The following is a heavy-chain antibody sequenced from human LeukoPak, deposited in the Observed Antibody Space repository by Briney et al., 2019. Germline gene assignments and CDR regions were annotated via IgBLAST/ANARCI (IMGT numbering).Heavy chain of an antibody. CDR1: GFTFSSYS. CDR3: ARRAGAYSHPYDY. V-gene: IGHV3-48*01. J-gene: IGHJ4*02. D-gene: IGHD4/OR15-4a*01. CDR2: ISMSSDTI. Sequence: GGSLRLSCKVSGFTFSSYSMNWVRQAPGKGLEWISHISMSSDTIYYADSVRGRFTISRDNSKNTLYLQMNSLRAEDTAVYYCARRAGAYSHPYDYWGQGTLVTVSS.